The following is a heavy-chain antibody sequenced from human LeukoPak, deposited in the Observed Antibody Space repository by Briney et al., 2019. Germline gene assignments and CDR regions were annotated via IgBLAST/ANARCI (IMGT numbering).Heavy chain of an antibody. CDR1: GGSISSYY. D-gene: IGHD2-15*01. CDR3: AREKTDCSGGSCYRYRAFDI. J-gene: IGHJ3*02. Sequence: SETLSLTCTVSGGSISSYYWSWIRQPPGKGLEWIGYIYYTGSTNYNPSLKSRVTISVDTSKNQFSLKLSSVTAADTAVYYCAREKTDCSGGSCYRYRAFDIWGQGTMVTVSS. CDR2: IYYTGST. V-gene: IGHV4-59*01.